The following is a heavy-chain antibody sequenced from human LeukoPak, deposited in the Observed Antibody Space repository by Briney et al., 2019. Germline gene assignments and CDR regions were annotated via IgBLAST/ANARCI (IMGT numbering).Heavy chain of an antibody. J-gene: IGHJ5*02. CDR3: ARGIAAAGT. D-gene: IGHD6-13*01. Sequence: SQTLSLTCAVYGGSFSGYYWSWIRQPPGKGLEWIGEINHSGSTNYNPSLKSRVTISVDTSKNQFSLKLSSVTAADTAVYYCARGIAAAGTWGQGTLVTVSS. V-gene: IGHV4-34*01. CDR1: GGSFSGYY. CDR2: INHSGST.